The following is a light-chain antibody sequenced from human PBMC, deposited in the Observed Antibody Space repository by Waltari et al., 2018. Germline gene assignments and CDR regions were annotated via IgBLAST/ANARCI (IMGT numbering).Light chain of an antibody. V-gene: IGLV3-1*01. Sequence: SYELTQPPSVSVSPGQTATITCSGDELGNKYASWYQQQPGQSPVLLIFEDAKRPSGIPERFSGSNSGNTATLTITGTQALDEADYYCQAWDTRAAVFGGGTKLTVL. CDR2: EDA. J-gene: IGLJ3*02. CDR1: ELGNKY. CDR3: QAWDTRAAV.